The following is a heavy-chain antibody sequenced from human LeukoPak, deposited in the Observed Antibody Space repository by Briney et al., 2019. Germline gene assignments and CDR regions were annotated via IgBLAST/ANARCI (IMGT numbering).Heavy chain of an antibody. CDR1: GFTFNSYG. CDR3: AREGCSGTSCYGVDAFDI. CDR2: IWYDGSKK. J-gene: IGHJ3*02. Sequence: GGSLRLSCAASGFTFNSYGMHWVRQAPGKGLEWVAAIWYDGSKKFYADSGKGRFTISRDKSKNTLYLQMNSLRVEDTAVYYCAREGCSGTSCYGVDAFDIWGQGTKVTVSS. D-gene: IGHD2-15*01. V-gene: IGHV3-33*01.